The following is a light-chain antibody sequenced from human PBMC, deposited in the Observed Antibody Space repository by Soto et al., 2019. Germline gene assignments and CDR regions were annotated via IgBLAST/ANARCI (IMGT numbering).Light chain of an antibody. CDR1: QSVSSSY. J-gene: IGKJ3*01. CDR2: GAS. CDR3: QQYGSSPFT. Sequence: EIVLTQSPGTLSLSPGERATLSCRASQSVSSSYLAWYQQKPGQAPRLLIYGASSRATGIPDRFSGSGSGTDFTLTISRLEPEDFAVYYSQQYGSSPFTFGPGTKSGYQT. V-gene: IGKV3-20*01.